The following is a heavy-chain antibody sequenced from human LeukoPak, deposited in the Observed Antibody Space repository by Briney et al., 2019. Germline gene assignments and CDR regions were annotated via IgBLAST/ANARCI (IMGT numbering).Heavy chain of an antibody. Sequence: ASVKVSCKASGYTFTSYGISWVRQAPGQGLEWMGWISAYNGNTNYAQKLQGRVTMTTDTSTSTAYMELRSLRSDDTVVYYCAREDWYDFWSGSHLDYWGQGTLVTDSS. D-gene: IGHD3-3*01. CDR3: AREDWYDFWSGSHLDY. J-gene: IGHJ4*02. V-gene: IGHV1-18*01. CDR2: ISAYNGNT. CDR1: GYTFTSYG.